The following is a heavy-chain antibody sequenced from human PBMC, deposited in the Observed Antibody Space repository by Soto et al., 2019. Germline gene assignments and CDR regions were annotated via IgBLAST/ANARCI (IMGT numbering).Heavy chain of an antibody. D-gene: IGHD2-2*01. J-gene: IGHJ6*02. V-gene: IGHV1-18*01. Sequence: ASVKVSCKASGYTFTSYGISWVRQAPGQGLEWMGWISAYNGNTNYAQKLQGRVTMTTDTSTSTAYMELRSLRSDDTAVYYCARDGCSSTSCYVPYYGMDVWGQGTTVTVS. CDR2: ISAYNGNT. CDR3: ARDGCSSTSCYVPYYGMDV. CDR1: GYTFTSYG.